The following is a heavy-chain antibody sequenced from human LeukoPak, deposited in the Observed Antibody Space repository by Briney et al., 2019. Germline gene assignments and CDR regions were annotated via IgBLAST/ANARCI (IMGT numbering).Heavy chain of an antibody. CDR2: ISYVGSNK. V-gene: IGHV3-30*09. J-gene: IGHJ4*02. Sequence: PGGSLRLSCAASGFTFSSYAMHWVRQAPGKGLEWVAVISYVGSNKYYADSVKGRFAISRDNSKNTLYLQMNSLRAEDTAVYYCARGRSRDYELVYWGQGTLVTVSS. D-gene: IGHD4-17*01. CDR1: GFTFSSYA. CDR3: ARGRSRDYELVY.